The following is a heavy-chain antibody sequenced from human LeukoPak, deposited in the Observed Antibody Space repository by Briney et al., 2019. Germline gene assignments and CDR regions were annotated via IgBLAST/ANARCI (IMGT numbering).Heavy chain of an antibody. CDR3: AADPPYYYDSSGYFL. CDR2: IVVGSGNT. J-gene: IGHJ4*02. CDR1: GFTFTSSA. V-gene: IGHV1-58*02. Sequence: ASVKVSCKASGFTFTSSAMQWVRQARGQRLEWIGWIVVGSGNTNYAQKFQERVTITRDMSTSTAYMELSSLRSEDTAVYYCAADPPYYYDSSGYFLWGQGTLVTVSS. D-gene: IGHD3-22*01.